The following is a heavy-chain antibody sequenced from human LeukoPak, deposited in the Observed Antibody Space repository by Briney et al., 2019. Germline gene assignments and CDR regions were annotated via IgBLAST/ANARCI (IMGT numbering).Heavy chain of an antibody. D-gene: IGHD1-26*01. CDR1: GFTFNTYA. Sequence: SGGSLRLSCAASGFTFNTYAMHWVRQAPGKGLEYVSAISYNGGSTYYANSVKGRFTISRDNSKNTLYLQMGSLRADDMAVYYCARRPYSGTYYVDYWGQGTLVTVSS. J-gene: IGHJ4*02. CDR2: ISYNGGST. V-gene: IGHV3-64*01. CDR3: ARRPYSGTYYVDY.